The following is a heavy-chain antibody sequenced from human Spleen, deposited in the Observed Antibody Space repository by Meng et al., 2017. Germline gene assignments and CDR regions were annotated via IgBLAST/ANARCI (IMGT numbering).Heavy chain of an antibody. J-gene: IGHJ4*02. CDR2: INHSGST. V-gene: IGHV4-34*01. D-gene: IGHD4-17*01. CDR3: ARARTRYSTVTTGPYFDY. Sequence: SETLSLTCVVSGGSFSDYYWSWIRQPPGKGLEWIGEINHSGSTNYNPSLESRATISVDTSQNNLSLKLSSVTAADSAVYYCARARTRYSTVTTGPYFDYWGQGTLVTVSS. CDR1: GGSFSDYY.